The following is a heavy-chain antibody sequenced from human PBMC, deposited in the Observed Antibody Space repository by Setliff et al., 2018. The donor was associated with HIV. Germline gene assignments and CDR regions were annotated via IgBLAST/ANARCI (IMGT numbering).Heavy chain of an antibody. Sequence: SGPMLVNPTQTLTLTCTFSGLSLRTSGVGVGWIRQSPGKALEWLAFIYWNNNKHYSTSLKSRLTVTKDTSKNRVVFTMTNMDPVDTATYYCAYSGRQLXGPYFDFWGQGTPVTVSS. J-gene: IGHJ4*02. CDR1: GLSLRTSGVG. CDR3: AYSGRQLXGPYFDF. V-gene: IGHV2-5*01. D-gene: IGHD1-1*01. CDR2: IYWNNNK.